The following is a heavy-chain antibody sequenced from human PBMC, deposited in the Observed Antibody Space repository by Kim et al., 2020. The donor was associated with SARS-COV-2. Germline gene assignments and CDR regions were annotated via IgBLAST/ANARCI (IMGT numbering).Heavy chain of an antibody. CDR3: ARGTGPKMTTHQEGFGY. J-gene: IGHJ4*02. D-gene: IGHD4-17*01. V-gene: IGHV4-34*01. Sequence: SETLSLTCAVYGGSFSGYYWSWLRQPPGKGLEWIGEINHSGSTNYNPSLKSRVTISVDTSKNQFSLKLSSVTAADTAVYYCARGTGPKMTTHQEGFGYWGQGTLVTVSS. CDR1: GGSFSGYY. CDR2: INHSGST.